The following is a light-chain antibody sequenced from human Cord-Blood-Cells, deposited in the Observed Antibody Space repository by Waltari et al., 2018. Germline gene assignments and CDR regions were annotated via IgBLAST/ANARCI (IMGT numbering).Light chain of an antibody. CDR1: SSDVGGYNY. Sequence: QSALTQPASVSGSPGQSITISCPGTSSDVGGYNYVSWYQQHPGKAPKLMIYDVSNRPSGVSNRCSGSKSGNTASLTISGLQAEDEADYYCSSYTSSSTLVFGTGTKVTVL. V-gene: IGLV2-14*01. CDR3: SSYTSSSTLV. CDR2: DVS. J-gene: IGLJ1*01.